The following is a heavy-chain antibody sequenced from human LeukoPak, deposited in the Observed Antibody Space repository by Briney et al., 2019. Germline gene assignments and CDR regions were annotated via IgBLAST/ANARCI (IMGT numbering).Heavy chain of an antibody. CDR1: GASVNSGSSY. Sequence: SETLSLTCTVSGASVNSGSSYWSWIRQPPGKRLEWIGYIYYSGSTYYNPSLKSRVTISVDTSKNQFSLKLSSVTAADTAVYYCASNVLRFLEWPPPTGYWGQGTLVTVSS. D-gene: IGHD3-3*01. CDR2: IYYSGST. J-gene: IGHJ4*02. V-gene: IGHV4-30-4*08. CDR3: ASNVLRFLEWPPPTGY.